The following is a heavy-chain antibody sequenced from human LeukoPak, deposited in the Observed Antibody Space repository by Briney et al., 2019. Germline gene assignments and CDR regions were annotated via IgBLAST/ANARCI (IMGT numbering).Heavy chain of an antibody. Sequence: GGSLRLSCAASGFTFSSYGMHWVRPGPGKGLEWVAVISYDGSNKYYADSVKGRFTISRDNSKHTLYLQMNSLKAEDTAVYYCATYYYDSSGSPFDYWGQGTLVPVSS. CDR1: GFTFSSYG. CDR2: ISYDGSNK. J-gene: IGHJ4*02. D-gene: IGHD3-22*01. CDR3: ATYYYDSSGSPFDY. V-gene: IGHV3-30*03.